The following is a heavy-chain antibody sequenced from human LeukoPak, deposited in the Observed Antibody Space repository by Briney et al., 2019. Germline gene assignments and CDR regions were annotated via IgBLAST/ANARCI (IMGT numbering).Heavy chain of an antibody. CDR2: IYYSGST. J-gene: IGHJ4*02. V-gene: IGHV4-59*08. CDR1: GGSISSNY. CDR3: ARHYDSSAYWYYFDY. D-gene: IGHD3-22*01. Sequence: SETLSLTCTVSGGSISSNYWSWIRQPPGTGLEWIGYIYYSGSTNYNPSLKSRVTISVDTSKNQFSLKLSSVTAADTAVYYCARHYDSSAYWYYFDYWRQGTLVTVSS.